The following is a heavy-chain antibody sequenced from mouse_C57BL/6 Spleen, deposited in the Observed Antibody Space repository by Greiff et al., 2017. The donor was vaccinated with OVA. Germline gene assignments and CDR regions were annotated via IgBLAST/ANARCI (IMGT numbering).Heavy chain of an antibody. CDR2: IYPGDGDT. CDR1: GYALSSSW. J-gene: IGHJ2*01. V-gene: IGHV1-82*01. D-gene: IGHD1-1*01. CDR3: ARPYYYGSPYFDY. Sequence: QVQLQQSGPELVKPGASVKISCKASGYALSSSWMNWVKQRPGKGLEWIGRIYPGDGDTNYNGKFKGKATLTADKSSSTAYMQLSSLTSEDSAVYFCARPYYYGSPYFDYWGQGTTLTVSS.